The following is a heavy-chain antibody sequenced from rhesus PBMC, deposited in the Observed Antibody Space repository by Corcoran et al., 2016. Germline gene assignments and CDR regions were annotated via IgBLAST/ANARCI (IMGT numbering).Heavy chain of an antibody. CDR1: GGSISSGYYS. V-gene: IGHV4-122*02. Sequence: QVQLQESGPGLVKPSETLSLTCAVSGGSISSGYYSWIWIRQPPGQGLVWIGYITYSGSTSYNPSLKSRVTISRDTSKNQFSLKLSSVTAADTAVYYCARERLERRGNRFDVWGAGVLVTVSS. CDR3: ARERLERRGNRFDV. CDR2: ITYSGST. D-gene: IGHD1-7*02. J-gene: IGHJ5-1*01.